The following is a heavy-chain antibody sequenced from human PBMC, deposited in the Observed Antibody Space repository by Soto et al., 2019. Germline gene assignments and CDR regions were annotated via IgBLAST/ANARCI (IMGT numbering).Heavy chain of an antibody. J-gene: IGHJ4*02. CDR2: ISGSGGST. CDR1: VFTFSIYA. Sequence: PRGSLLLSCASSVFTFSIYAMSWVRQAPGKGLEWVSAISGSGGSTYYADSVKGRFTISRDNSKNTLYLQMNSLRAEDTAVYYCANPGYSSSSGGYWGQGTMVTVSS. CDR3: ANPGYSSSSGGY. V-gene: IGHV3-23*01. D-gene: IGHD6-6*01.